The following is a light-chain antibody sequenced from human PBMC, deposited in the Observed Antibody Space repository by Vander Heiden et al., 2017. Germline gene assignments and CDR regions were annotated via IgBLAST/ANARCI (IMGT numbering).Light chain of an antibody. CDR2: KAS. Sequence: DIQMTQSPSTLSASVGDRVTITCRASQSISSWLAWYQQKPGKAPKLLIYKASSLESGVPSRFSGSGSGTEFTLTISSLQPDDFAYYYCQQDNSYPYTVGQGTKLEIK. CDR3: QQDNSYPYT. V-gene: IGKV1-5*03. CDR1: QSISSW. J-gene: IGKJ2*01.